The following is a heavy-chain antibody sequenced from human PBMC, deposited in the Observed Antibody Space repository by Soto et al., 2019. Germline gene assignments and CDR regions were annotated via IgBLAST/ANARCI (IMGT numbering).Heavy chain of an antibody. CDR3: ARDGATMVRGVMGKSDY. V-gene: IGHV3-33*01. CDR2: IWYDGSNK. CDR1: GFTFSSYG. D-gene: IGHD3-10*01. J-gene: IGHJ4*02. Sequence: QVQLVESGGGVVQPGRSLRLSCAASGFTFSSYGMHWVRQAPGKGLEWVAVIWYDGSNKYYADSVKGRFTISRDNSKNTLYLQMNSLRAEDTAVYYCARDGATMVRGVMGKSDYWGQGTLVTVSS.